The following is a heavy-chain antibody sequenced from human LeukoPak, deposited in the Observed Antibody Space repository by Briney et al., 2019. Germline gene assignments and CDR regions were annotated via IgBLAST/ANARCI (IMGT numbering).Heavy chain of an antibody. Sequence: SETLSLTCTVSGGSVSSGSYYWSWIRQPPGKGLEWIGCIYYSGSTNYIPSLKSRVTISVDTSKNQFSLKLSSVTAADTAVYYCARDSVPYAFDIWGQGTMVTVSS. D-gene: IGHD6-6*01. CDR1: GGSVSSGSYY. V-gene: IGHV4-61*01. J-gene: IGHJ3*02. CDR3: ARDSVPYAFDI. CDR2: IYYSGST.